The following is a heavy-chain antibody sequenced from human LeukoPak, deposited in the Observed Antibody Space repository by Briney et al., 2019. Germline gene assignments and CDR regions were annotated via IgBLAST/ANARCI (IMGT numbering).Heavy chain of an antibody. CDR2: ISSSSSYI. D-gene: IGHD2-21*02. Sequence: GGSLRLSCAASGFTFSSYSMNWVRQAPGKGLEWVSSISSSSSYIYYADSVKGRFTISRDNAKNSLYLQMNSLRAEDTAVYYCARSTGGDWYAFDIWGQGTMVTVSS. CDR3: ARSTGGDWYAFDI. V-gene: IGHV3-21*01. J-gene: IGHJ3*02. CDR1: GFTFSSYS.